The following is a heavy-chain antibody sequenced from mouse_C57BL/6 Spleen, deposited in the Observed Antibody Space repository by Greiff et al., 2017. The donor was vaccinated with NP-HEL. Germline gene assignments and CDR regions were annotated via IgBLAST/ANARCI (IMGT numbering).Heavy chain of an antibody. CDR3: ARDPLLVGSGYESAMDY. CDR2: IRNKANGYTT. J-gene: IGHJ4*01. Sequence: DVLLVESGGGLVQPGGSLSLSCAASGFTFTDYYMSWVRQPPGKALEWLGFIRNKANGYTTEYSASVKGRFTISRDNSQSILYLQMNALRAEDSATYYCARDPLLVGSGYESAMDYWGQGTSVTVSS. V-gene: IGHV7-3*01. D-gene: IGHD1-1*01. CDR1: GFTFTDYY.